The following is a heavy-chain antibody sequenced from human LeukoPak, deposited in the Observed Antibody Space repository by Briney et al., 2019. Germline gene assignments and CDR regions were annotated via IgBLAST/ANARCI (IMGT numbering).Heavy chain of an antibody. CDR1: GFTFSHYW. CDR3: ARDGSLPDY. V-gene: IGHV3-74*01. CDR2: IHGDGSSP. Sequence: PGGSLRLSCAASGFTFSHYWMHWVHQVPGKGLVWVSRIHGDGSSPIYADSVKGRFTISRDNAKNTLYLQMNSLGVEDGGIYYCARDGSLPDYWGRETLSPSPQ. D-gene: IGHD1-1*01. J-gene: IGHJ4*02.